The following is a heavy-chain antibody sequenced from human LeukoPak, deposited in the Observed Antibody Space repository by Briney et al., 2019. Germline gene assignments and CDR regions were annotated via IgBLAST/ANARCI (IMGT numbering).Heavy chain of an antibody. CDR1: GFTFSSYS. D-gene: IGHD1-26*01. J-gene: IGHJ3*02. V-gene: IGHV3-48*01. CDR3: ARDLGTRI. Sequence: GGSLRLSCAASGFTFSSYSMNWVRQAPGKGLEWVSYISSSSSTIYYADSVKGRFTISRDNAKNSLYLQMNSLRAEDTAVYYCARDLGTRIWGQGTMVTVSS. CDR2: ISSSSSTI.